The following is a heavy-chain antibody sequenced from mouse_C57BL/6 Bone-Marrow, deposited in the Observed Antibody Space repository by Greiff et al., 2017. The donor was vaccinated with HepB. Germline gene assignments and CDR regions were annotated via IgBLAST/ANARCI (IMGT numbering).Heavy chain of an antibody. CDR1: GFSFTSYG. CDR2: IWSGGST. D-gene: IGHD2-3*01. V-gene: IGHV2-2*01. CDR3: ATFYDGYYWFAY. J-gene: IGHJ3*01. Sequence: QVQLKQSGPGLVQPSQSLSITCTVSGFSFTSYGVHWVRQSPGKGLEWLGVIWSGGSTDYNAAFISSLSISKDNSKSQVFFKMNSLQADDTAIYYCATFYDGYYWFAYWGQGTLVTVSA.